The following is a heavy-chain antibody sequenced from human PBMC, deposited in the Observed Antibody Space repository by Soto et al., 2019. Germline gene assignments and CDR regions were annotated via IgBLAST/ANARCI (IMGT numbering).Heavy chain of an antibody. CDR1: GGSISSSSYY. CDR2: VFYRGGT. D-gene: IGHD2-21*02. CDR3: ARTGFGGVDCFSTLYYFDH. V-gene: IGHV4-39*01. Sequence: SETLSLTCTVSGGSISSSSYYWAWIRQPPGKGLESIGSVFYRGGTYYNPSLKSRVTISVDTSKNQFSLNVNSVTAADTAVYFCARTGFGGVDCFSTLYYFDHWGPGALVTVSS. J-gene: IGHJ4*02.